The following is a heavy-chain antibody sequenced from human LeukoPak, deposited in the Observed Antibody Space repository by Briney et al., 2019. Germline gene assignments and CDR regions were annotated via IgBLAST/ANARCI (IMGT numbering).Heavy chain of an antibody. CDR2: ISYDGRNR. CDR1: GFTFSSYG. J-gene: IGHJ3*02. CDR3: AKDRGSGWYDALDI. Sequence: PGGSLSLSCAASGFTFSSYGMHWVRQAPGKGLEWVAVISYDGRNRYYADSAKGRFTISRDNSKNTLYLQVISLRAEDTAVYYCAKDRGSGWYDALDIWGQGTMVTVSS. V-gene: IGHV3-30*18. D-gene: IGHD6-19*01.